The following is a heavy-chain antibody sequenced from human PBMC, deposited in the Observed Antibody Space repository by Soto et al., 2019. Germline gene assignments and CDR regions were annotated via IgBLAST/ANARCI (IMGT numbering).Heavy chain of an antibody. J-gene: IGHJ5*02. Sequence: QVQLQESGPGLVKPSETLSLSCTVSGGSISNYYWSWIRQPPGKGLEWIGYIFYSGSTNYNPSLTSRVTISVDTSKNQFSLKLISVTAADTAMYYCARRIAAAGVWFDPWGQGTLVTVSS. CDR1: GGSISNYY. CDR3: ARRIAAAGVWFDP. V-gene: IGHV4-59*01. CDR2: IFYSGST. D-gene: IGHD6-13*01.